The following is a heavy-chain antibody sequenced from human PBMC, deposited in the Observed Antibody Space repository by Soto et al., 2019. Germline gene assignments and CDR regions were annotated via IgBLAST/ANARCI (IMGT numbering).Heavy chain of an antibody. Sequence: QVQLQESGPGLVKPSESLSLTCAVSGGSISSYYWRWIRQPPGKGLEWIGYIYYSGSTNYNPSLKSRVTISVDTSKNQFSLKLTSVTAADTVVYYCARSRYTSGWWTPPFDYWGQGTLVTVSS. V-gene: IGHV4-59*01. D-gene: IGHD6-19*01. CDR3: ARSRYTSGWWTPPFDY. CDR1: GGSISSYY. J-gene: IGHJ4*02. CDR2: IYYSGST.